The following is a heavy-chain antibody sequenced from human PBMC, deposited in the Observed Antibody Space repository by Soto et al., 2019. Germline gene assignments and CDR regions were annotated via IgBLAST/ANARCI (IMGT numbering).Heavy chain of an antibody. Sequence: SETLSLTCAVSGGSIISASYYWNCFRQSPGRGLEWIGHIYSSESTYYNPSLKSGVSRSVNTSNNQFCLKLTSVAAADTAVYFCAREDAARIERWFDAWGQGILVTVSS. D-gene: IGHD6-6*01. CDR2: IYSSEST. CDR3: AREDAARIERWFDA. J-gene: IGHJ5*02. V-gene: IGHV4-31*11. CDR1: GGSIISASYY.